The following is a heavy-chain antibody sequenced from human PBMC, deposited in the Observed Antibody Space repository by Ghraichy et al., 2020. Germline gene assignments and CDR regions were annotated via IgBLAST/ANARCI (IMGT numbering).Heavy chain of an antibody. CDR2: IKQDGSEK. J-gene: IGHJ4*02. V-gene: IGHV3-7*01. Sequence: GSLRLSCAASGFTFSSYWMSWVRQAPGKGLEWVANIKQDGSEKYYVDSVKGRFTISRDNAKNSLYLQMNSLRAEDTAVYYCASGRWDCSSTSCYPPHPLLFWGQGTLVTVSS. CDR3: ASGRWDCSSTSCYPPHPLLF. CDR1: GFTFSSYW. D-gene: IGHD2-2*01.